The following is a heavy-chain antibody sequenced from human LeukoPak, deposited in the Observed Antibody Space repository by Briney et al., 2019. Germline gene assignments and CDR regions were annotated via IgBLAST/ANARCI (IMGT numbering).Heavy chain of an antibody. CDR2: ISYDGSNK. CDR3: ARDGSDGNDY. Sequence: GGSLRLSCAASGFTFSNYAMHWVRQAPGKGLEWVAVISYDGSNKNYADSVKGRFTISRDNSKNTLYLQMNSLRAEDTAVYYCARDGSDGNDYWGQGTLVTVSS. J-gene: IGHJ4*02. CDR1: GFTFSNYA. D-gene: IGHD2-15*01. V-gene: IGHV3-30*04.